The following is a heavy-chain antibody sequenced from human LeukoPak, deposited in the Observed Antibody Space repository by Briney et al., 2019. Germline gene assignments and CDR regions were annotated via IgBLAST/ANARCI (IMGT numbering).Heavy chain of an antibody. D-gene: IGHD6-13*01. Sequence: GGSLRLSCAASGFSFSSYALNWVRQAPGKGLEWVSTISSVGTSTYYADSVKGRFTTTRDNTRNSLYLQMNSLRADDTAAYYCVREPSSAGLPFGYWGQETPVTVSS. CDR1: GFSFSSYA. CDR3: VREPSSAGLPFGY. CDR2: ISSVGTST. J-gene: IGHJ4*02. V-gene: IGHV3-48*01.